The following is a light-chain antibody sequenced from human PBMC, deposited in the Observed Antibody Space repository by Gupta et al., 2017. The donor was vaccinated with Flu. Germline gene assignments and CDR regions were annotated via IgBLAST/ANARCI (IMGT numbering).Light chain of an antibody. CDR1: SSNIGNNY. CDR2: DNN. J-gene: IGLJ2*01. V-gene: IGLV1-51*01. CDR3: GTWDSSLSAGV. Sequence: KVTISCSGSSSNIGNNYVSWYQQLPGTAPKLLIYDNNKRPSGIPDRFSGSKSGTSATLGITGLQTGDEADYYCGTWDSSLSAGVFGGGTKL.